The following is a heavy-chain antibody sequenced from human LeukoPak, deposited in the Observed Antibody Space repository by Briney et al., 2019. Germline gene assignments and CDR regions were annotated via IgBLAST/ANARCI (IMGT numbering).Heavy chain of an antibody. CDR1: GFTFDDYG. CDR2: INWNGGST. Sequence: WSLRLSCAASGFTFDDYGMSWIRQAPGKGLEWVSGINWNGGSTGYADSVKGRFTISRDNAKNSLYLQMNSLRAEDTALYYCARSGYDFWSGYQYYFDYWGQGTLVTVSS. V-gene: IGHV3-20*04. D-gene: IGHD3-3*01. CDR3: ARSGYDFWSGYQYYFDY. J-gene: IGHJ4*02.